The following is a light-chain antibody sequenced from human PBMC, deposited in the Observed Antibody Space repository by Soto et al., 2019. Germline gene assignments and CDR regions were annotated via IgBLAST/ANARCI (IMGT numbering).Light chain of an antibody. Sequence: QSVNTQPRSVSSSPGHSVTISCTGTSSDVGGYNYVSWYQQHPGKAPKLMIYDVSKRPSGVPDRFSGSKSGNTASLTISGLQAEDEADYYCCSYAGSYTLYVFGTGTKVTVL. CDR1: SSDVGGYNY. CDR2: DVS. CDR3: CSYAGSYTLYV. V-gene: IGLV2-11*01. J-gene: IGLJ1*01.